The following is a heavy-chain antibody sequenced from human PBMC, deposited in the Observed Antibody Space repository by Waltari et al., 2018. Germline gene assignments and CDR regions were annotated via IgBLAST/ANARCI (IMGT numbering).Heavy chain of an antibody. CDR3: AKGLGMRDWYFDI. V-gene: IGHV3-23*01. CDR1: ALTFKNYA. CDR2: ITGGGTNT. J-gene: IGHJ2*01. D-gene: IGHD7-27*01. Sequence: EVRVLESGGGLVQPGGSLRLSCADSALTFKNYAMAWVRQAPGKGLECVAVITGGGTNTYYADSVKGRFTVSRDNSKNTLDLQMNNLRLEDTAVYFCAKGLGMRDWYFDIWGRGTLLTVSS.